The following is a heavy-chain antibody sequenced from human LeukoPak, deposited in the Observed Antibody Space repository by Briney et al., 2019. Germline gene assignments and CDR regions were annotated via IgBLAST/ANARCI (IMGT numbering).Heavy chain of an antibody. CDR3: ARETRRDGYNVFDY. V-gene: IGHV1-46*01. CDR2: INPSGGST. Sequence: ASVTVSFKASGYTFTSYYMHWVRQAPGQGLEGMGLINPSGGSTSYAQKFQGRVTMTRDTSTSTVYMELSSLRSEDTAVYYCARETRRDGYNVFDYWGQGTLVTVSS. J-gene: IGHJ4*02. CDR1: GYTFTSYY. D-gene: IGHD5-24*01.